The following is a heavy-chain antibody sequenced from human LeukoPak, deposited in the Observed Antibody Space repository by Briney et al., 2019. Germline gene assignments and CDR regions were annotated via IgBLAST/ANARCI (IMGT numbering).Heavy chain of an antibody. Sequence: ASVKVSCKASGGTFSSYAISWVRQAPGQGLEWMGRIIPILGIANYAQKFQGRVTITADKSTSTAYMEPSSLRSEDTAVYYCARPVGPLSSGEEYFGYWGQGTLVTVSS. CDR1: GGTFSSYA. CDR3: ARPVGPLSSGEEYFGY. CDR2: IIPILGIA. J-gene: IGHJ4*02. D-gene: IGHD6-19*01. V-gene: IGHV1-69*04.